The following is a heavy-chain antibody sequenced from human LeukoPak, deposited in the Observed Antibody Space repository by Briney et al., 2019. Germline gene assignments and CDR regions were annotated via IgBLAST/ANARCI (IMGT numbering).Heavy chain of an antibody. CDR2: IKQDGSET. J-gene: IGHJ4*02. Sequence: GGSLRLSCAASGFTFRSYWMTWVRQYPGKGLEWVANIKQDGSETYYADSVKGRFAISRDNAKRSLYLQMNSLRAEDTAVYYCARGGGLRYFDPQSGYFDYWGQGTLVTVSS. V-gene: IGHV3-7*01. CDR1: GFTFRSYW. D-gene: IGHD3-9*01. CDR3: ARGGGLRYFDPQSGYFDY.